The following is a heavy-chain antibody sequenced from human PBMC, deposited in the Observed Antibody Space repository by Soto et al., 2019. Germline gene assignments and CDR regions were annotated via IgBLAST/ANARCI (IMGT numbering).Heavy chain of an antibody. D-gene: IGHD3-22*01. J-gene: IGHJ4*02. V-gene: IGHV3-48*04. Sequence: VGSLRLSCAASGFTFSRDGMSWVRQAPVKGLEWVSYITNSGGTTHYADSVKGRFTISKDNAKNSLYLQMNSLRAEDTAVHYCARVRGDSSGSYYFDYWGQGALLTVS. CDR3: ARVRGDSSGSYYFDY. CDR2: ITNSGGTT. CDR1: GFTFSRDG.